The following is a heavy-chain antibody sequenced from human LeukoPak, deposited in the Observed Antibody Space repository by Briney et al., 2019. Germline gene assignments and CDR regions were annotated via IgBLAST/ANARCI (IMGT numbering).Heavy chain of an antibody. D-gene: IGHD3-9*01. CDR2: TNHSGST. J-gene: IGHJ4*02. CDR1: GGSFSGYY. CDR3: ARGGGDLLRYFDWLLYRYFDY. V-gene: IGHV4-34*01. Sequence: SETLSLTCAVYGGSFSGYYWSWIRQPPGKGLEWIGETNHSGSTNYNPSLKSRVTISVDTSKNQFSLKLSSVTAADTAVYYCARGGGDLLRYFDWLLYRYFDYWGQGTLVTVSS.